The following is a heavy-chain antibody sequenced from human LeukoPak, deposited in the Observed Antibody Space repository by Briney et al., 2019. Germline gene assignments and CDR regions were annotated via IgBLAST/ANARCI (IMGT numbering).Heavy chain of an antibody. Sequence: SVKVSCKASGGTFSSYAISWVRQAPGQGLEWMGRTIPILGIANYAQKFQGRVTITADKSTSTAYMELSSLRSEDTAVYYCASSRGYDVGGYFDYWGQGTLVTVSS. CDR3: ASSRGYDVGGYFDY. J-gene: IGHJ4*02. D-gene: IGHD5-12*01. V-gene: IGHV1-69*04. CDR2: TIPILGIA. CDR1: GGTFSSYA.